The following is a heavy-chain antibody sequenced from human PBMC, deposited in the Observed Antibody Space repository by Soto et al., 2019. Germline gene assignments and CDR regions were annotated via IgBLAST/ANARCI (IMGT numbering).Heavy chain of an antibody. CDR1: GFSLSTSQVG. CDR3: AHLTITYGGVIGLDAFDT. V-gene: IGHV2-5*01. J-gene: IGHJ3*02. Sequence: SGPTLVNPTQTLTLTCTFSGFSLSTSQVGVGWIRQPPGKALEWLAHVYWNDAKYYSLSLKTRLSITKDTSRNQVVLTMTNMDPVDTGTYFCAHLTITYGGVIGLDAFDTWGQGTLVTVSS. D-gene: IGHD3-16*02. CDR2: VYWNDAK.